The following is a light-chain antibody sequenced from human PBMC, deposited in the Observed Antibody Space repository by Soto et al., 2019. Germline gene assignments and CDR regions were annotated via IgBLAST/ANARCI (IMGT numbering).Light chain of an antibody. CDR1: SSDVGGYNY. Sequence: QSALTQPASVSGSPGQSITISCTGTSSDVGGYNYVSWYQQHPGKAPKLMIYDVSNRPSGVSNRFSGSKSGNTASLTISGLQAEEEADYYCRAYTGSSTPYVFGTGTKLTVL. CDR2: DVS. CDR3: RAYTGSSTPYV. V-gene: IGLV2-14*01. J-gene: IGLJ1*01.